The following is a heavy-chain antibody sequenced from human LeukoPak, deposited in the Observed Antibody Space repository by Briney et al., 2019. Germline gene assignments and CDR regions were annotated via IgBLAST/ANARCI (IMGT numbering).Heavy chain of an antibody. V-gene: IGHV3-7*01. CDR3: ARTSRYCSSTNCSYYFDY. J-gene: IGHJ4*02. CDR2: IKQDGSEK. CDR1: GFTFSTYW. Sequence: GGSLRLSCAASGFTFSTYWMSWVRQAPGKGLEGVANIKQDGSEKYYVDSVKGRFTISRDNAKNSLYLQMNSLRAEDTAVYYCARTSRYCSSTNCSYYFDYWGQGTLVTVSS. D-gene: IGHD2-2*01.